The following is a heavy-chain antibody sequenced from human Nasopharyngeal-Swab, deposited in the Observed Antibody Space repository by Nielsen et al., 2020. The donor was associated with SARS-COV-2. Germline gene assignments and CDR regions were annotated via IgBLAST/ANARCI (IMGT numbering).Heavy chain of an antibody. D-gene: IGHD3-22*01. CDR1: GFTVCSNY. CDR2: IYSGGST. Sequence: GESLKISCAASGFTVCSNYMSWVRQATGKGLEWVSVIYSGGSTYYADSVKGRFTISRDNSKNTLYLQMNSLRAEDTDVYYCARDSYYYDSSGYYRYYYYYGMDVWGQGTTVTVSS. V-gene: IGHV3-66*01. CDR3: ARDSYYYDSSGYYRYYYYYGMDV. J-gene: IGHJ6*02.